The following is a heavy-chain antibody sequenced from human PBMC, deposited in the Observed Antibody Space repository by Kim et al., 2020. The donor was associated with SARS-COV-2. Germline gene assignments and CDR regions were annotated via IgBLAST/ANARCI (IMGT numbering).Heavy chain of an antibody. D-gene: IGHD6-13*01. J-gene: IGHJ4*02. V-gene: IGHV1-46*01. Sequence: ASVKVSCKASGYTFISYYIHWVRQAPGQGLEWMGIINPGGGSTTYAQKFQGRVTMTRDTSTGTVYMDLSSLRSEDTALYYCARAANSWSPFDHWGQGTLV. CDR3: ARAANSWSPFDH. CDR1: GYTFISYY. CDR2: INPGGGST.